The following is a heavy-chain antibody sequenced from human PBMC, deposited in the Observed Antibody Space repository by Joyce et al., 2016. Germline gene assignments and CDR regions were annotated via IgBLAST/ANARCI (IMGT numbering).Heavy chain of an antibody. Sequence: EVQLVESGGDLIQPGGSLRLSCIASGFSVSTNYISWVRQAPGKGLEWVSVIYNGGTTYYADSVRGRFTISKDNSKNTVYLQMTSLRVEDTVVYYCVRDWTTVNYYGMDVWGQGTTVLVSS. D-gene: IGHD4-17*01. CDR2: IYNGGTT. CDR1: GFSVSTNY. V-gene: IGHV3-53*01. CDR3: VRDWTTVNYYGMDV. J-gene: IGHJ6*02.